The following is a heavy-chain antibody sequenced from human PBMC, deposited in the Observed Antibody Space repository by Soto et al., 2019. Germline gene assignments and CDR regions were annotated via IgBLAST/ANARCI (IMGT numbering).Heavy chain of an antibody. CDR3: ARLGGYYQAFDQ. CDR2: IYYSGST. D-gene: IGHD3-22*01. Sequence: SDTLSLTCTVSGGSMNTYYWGWFRQPPGKGLEWVGYIYYSGSTTYSPSLKSRVTISVDTSKNQFSLKLDSVTAADTAVYYCARLGGYYQAFDQWGQGSLVTVSS. CDR1: GGSMNTYY. V-gene: IGHV4-59*08. J-gene: IGHJ4*02.